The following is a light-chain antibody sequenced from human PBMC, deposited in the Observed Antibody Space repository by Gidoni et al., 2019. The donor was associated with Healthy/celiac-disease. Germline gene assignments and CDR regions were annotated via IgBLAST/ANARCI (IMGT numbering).Light chain of an antibody. V-gene: IGKV3-15*01. CDR1: QNVSSN. Sequence: IVMTQSPATLSVSPGERATLSCRASQNVSSNLAWYQQKPGQAPRLLIYGASTRATGIPARFSGSGSGTEFTLTISSLQSEDFAVYYCQQDNNWPPYTFGQGTKLEIK. J-gene: IGKJ2*01. CDR2: GAS. CDR3: QQDNNWPPYT.